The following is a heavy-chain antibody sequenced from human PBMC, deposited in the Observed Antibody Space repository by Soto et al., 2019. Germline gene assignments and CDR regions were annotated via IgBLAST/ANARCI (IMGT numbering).Heavy chain of an antibody. CDR1: GFTFSDSS. J-gene: IGHJ4*02. D-gene: IGHD3-22*01. Sequence: GGSLRLSCAASGFTFSDSSMHWVRQAPGKGLEWVAIIWYDGSKTYYADSVKGRFTVSRDNSKNTMYLQMKSLRPEDTALYYCAKDEYYYSRSGYYIFDSWGQGTLVTVSS. V-gene: IGHV3-30*02. CDR2: IWYDGSKT. CDR3: AKDEYYYSRSGYYIFDS.